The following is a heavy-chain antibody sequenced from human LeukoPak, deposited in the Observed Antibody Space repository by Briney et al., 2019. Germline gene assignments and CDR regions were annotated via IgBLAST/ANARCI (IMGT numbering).Heavy chain of an antibody. V-gene: IGHV1-69*13. CDR3: ATRSIVDTAMVTGWDY. Sequence: SVKVSCKASGGTFSSYAISWVRQAPGQGLEWMGGIIPIFGAANYAQKFQGRVTITADESTSTAYMELSSLRSEDTAVYYCATRSIVDTAMVTGWDYWGQGTLVTVSS. CDR1: GGTFSSYA. CDR2: IIPIFGAA. D-gene: IGHD5-18*01. J-gene: IGHJ4*02.